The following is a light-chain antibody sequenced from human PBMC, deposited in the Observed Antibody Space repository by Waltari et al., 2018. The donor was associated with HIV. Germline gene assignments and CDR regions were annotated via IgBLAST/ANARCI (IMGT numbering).Light chain of an antibody. Sequence: SVLTQPPSASGTPGQRVTISCSGSTSNIGSNYVFWYQHLPGTAPKLLIRRNDQRPSGVPDRFFASTSGTSASLAISGLRSEDEADYYCVAWDDSLRGVLFGGGTKVAGL. CDR3: VAWDDSLRGVL. CDR2: RND. J-gene: IGLJ2*01. CDR1: TSNIGSNY. V-gene: IGLV1-47*01.